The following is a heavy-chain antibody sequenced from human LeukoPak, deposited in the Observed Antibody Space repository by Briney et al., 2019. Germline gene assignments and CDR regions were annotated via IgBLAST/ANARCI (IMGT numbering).Heavy chain of an antibody. Sequence: SETLSLTCTVSGVSITSYYWSWIRQPPGKGLEWIGYIYYSGSTNYNPSLKSRVTISVDTSKNQFSLKLSSVTAADTAVYYCARDQEDYDILTGLTWGQGTLVTVSS. D-gene: IGHD3-9*01. CDR3: ARDQEDYDILTGLT. CDR1: GVSITSYY. V-gene: IGHV4-59*12. CDR2: IYYSGST. J-gene: IGHJ4*02.